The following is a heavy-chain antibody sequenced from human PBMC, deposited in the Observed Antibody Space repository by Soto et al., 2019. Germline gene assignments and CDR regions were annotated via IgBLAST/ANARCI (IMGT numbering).Heavy chain of an antibody. CDR2: ISYDGSNK. D-gene: IGHD6-13*01. Sequence: PGGSLRLSCAASGFTFSSYAMHWVRQAPGKGLEWVAVISYDGSNKYYADSVKGRFTISRDNSKNTLYLQMNSLRAEDTAVYYCARDRQQLGSPFGRYYSGMDVWGQGTTVTVSS. CDR3: ARDRQQLGSPFGRYYSGMDV. CDR1: GFTFSSYA. V-gene: IGHV3-30-3*01. J-gene: IGHJ6*02.